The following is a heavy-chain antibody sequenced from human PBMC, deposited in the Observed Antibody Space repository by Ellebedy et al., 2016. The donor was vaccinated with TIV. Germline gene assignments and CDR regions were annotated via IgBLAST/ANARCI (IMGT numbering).Heavy chain of an antibody. V-gene: IGHV3-7*01. CDR2: IKQDGSEK. CDR1: GFTFSSYW. D-gene: IGHD1-26*01. CDR3: ARNPLIGRNWFDP. Sequence: GESLKISCAASGFTFSSYWMSWVRQAPGKGLEWVANIKQDGSEKYYVDSVKGRFTISRDNAKNSLYLQMNSLRAEDTAVYYCARNPLIGRNWFDPWGQGTLVTVSS. J-gene: IGHJ5*02.